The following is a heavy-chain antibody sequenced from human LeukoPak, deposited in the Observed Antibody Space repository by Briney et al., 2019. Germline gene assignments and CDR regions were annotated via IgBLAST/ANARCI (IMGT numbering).Heavy chain of an antibody. Sequence: SSETLSLTCTVSGGSISSGDYYWSWIRQPPGKGLEWIGYIYYSGSTYYNPSLKSRVTISVDTSKNQFSLKLSSVTAADTAVYYCARDRGVRGVIITRTGYAFDIWGQGTMVTVSS. CDR1: GGSISSGDYY. CDR3: ARDRGVRGVIITRTGYAFDI. D-gene: IGHD3-10*01. CDR2: IYYSGST. J-gene: IGHJ3*02. V-gene: IGHV4-30-4*01.